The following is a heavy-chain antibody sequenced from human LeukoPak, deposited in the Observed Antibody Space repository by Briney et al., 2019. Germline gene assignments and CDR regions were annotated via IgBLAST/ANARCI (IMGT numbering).Heavy chain of an antibody. V-gene: IGHV3-74*01. Sequence: PGGSLRLSCTASGITLSDFWMHWVRQAPGKGLVWVSRINHDGSVTNYADSVKGRFTISRDNSKNTVYLQMNSLRAEDTAVYYCAKDLGYSSGWYRLYFDYWGQGTLVTVSS. D-gene: IGHD6-19*01. CDR2: INHDGSVT. CDR1: GITLSDFW. CDR3: AKDLGYSSGWYRLYFDY. J-gene: IGHJ4*02.